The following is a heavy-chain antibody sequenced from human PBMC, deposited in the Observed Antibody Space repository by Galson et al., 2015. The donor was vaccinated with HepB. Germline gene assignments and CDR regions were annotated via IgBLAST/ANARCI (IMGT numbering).Heavy chain of an antibody. Sequence: SVKVSCKASGYTFTSYGISWVRQAPGQGLEWMGWISAYNGNTNYAQKLQGRVTMTTDTSTSTAYMELRSLRSDDTAVYYCARDLLGSTIFGVANPPDYYYGMDVWGQGTTVTVSS. CDR2: ISAYNGNT. V-gene: IGHV1-18*04. J-gene: IGHJ6*02. D-gene: IGHD3-3*01. CDR1: GYTFTSYG. CDR3: ARDLLGSTIFGVANPPDYYYGMDV.